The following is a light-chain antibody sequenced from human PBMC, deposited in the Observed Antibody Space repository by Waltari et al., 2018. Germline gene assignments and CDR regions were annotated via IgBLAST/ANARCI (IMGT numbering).Light chain of an antibody. CDR2: EVT. CDR1: SSAIGSYNF. V-gene: IGLV2-18*02. Sequence: QSALIQPPSVSGSPGQSVAIYFTGTSSAIGSYNFVSWYQQFPGTAPKLLIYEVTNRPSGVPDRVSGSKSGYTASLAISGLQPEDEADYYCSSYTTSSTVIFGGGTKLTVL. J-gene: IGLJ2*01. CDR3: SSYTTSSTVI.